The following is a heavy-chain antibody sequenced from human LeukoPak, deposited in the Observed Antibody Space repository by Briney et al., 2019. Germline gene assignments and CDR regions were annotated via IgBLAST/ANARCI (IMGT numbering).Heavy chain of an antibody. CDR3: ARGGGYSYGSFDY. J-gene: IGHJ4*02. Sequence: PGGSLRLSCAASGFTFSSYSMLWVRQAPGKGLEWVSYISSSSSTIYYADSVKGRFTISRDNAKNSLYLQMNTLRAEDTAVYYCARGGGYSYGSFDYWGQGTLVTVSS. D-gene: IGHD5-18*01. V-gene: IGHV3-48*01. CDR2: ISSSSSTI. CDR1: GFTFSSYS.